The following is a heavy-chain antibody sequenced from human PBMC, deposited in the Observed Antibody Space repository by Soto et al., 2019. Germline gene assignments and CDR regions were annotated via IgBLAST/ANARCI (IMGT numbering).Heavy chain of an antibody. V-gene: IGHV1-18*04. CDR2: ISAYNGNT. Sequence: ASVKVSCKXSGYTFTSYGISWVRQAPGQGLEWMGWISAYNGNTNYAQKLQGRVTMTTDTSTSTAYMELRSLRSDDTAVYYCARDCGGDCYSAAIDYWGQGTLVTVSS. CDR1: GYTFTSYG. CDR3: ARDCGGDCYSAAIDY. D-gene: IGHD2-21*02. J-gene: IGHJ4*02.